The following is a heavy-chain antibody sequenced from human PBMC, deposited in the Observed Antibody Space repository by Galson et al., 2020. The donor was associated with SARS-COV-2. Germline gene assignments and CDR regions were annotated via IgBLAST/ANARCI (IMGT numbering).Heavy chain of an antibody. Sequence: SQTLSPTCAISGDSVSSHSAAWNWLRQPPSSGLEWLGRTSYRSKWYNDYAVSVQRRITINPDTSKNQFSLQLNSVTPEDTAVYYCARDRVGATETYYYYMDVWGKGTTVTISS. CDR3: ARDRVGATETYYYYMDV. J-gene: IGHJ6*03. V-gene: IGHV6-1*01. D-gene: IGHD1-26*01. CDR2: TSYRSKWYN. CDR1: GDSVSSHSAA.